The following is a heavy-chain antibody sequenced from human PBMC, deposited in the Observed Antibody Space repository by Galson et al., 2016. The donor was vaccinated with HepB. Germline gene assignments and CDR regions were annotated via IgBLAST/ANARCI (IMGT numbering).Heavy chain of an antibody. CDR2: IYSGGDT. J-gene: IGHJ4*02. Sequence: SLRLSCAASGFNFKGYSMNWVRQAPGRGLEWVSVIYSGGDTYYADSVKGRFTISRDNFENTVYLQMNSLRAEDTAIYYCARDTWTWNGGQGTLVTVSS. D-gene: IGHD3/OR15-3a*01. V-gene: IGHV3-66*01. CDR1: GFNFKGYS. CDR3: ARDTWTWN.